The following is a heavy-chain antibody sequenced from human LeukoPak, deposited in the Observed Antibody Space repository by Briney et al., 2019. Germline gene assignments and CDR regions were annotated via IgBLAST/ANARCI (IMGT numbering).Heavy chain of an antibody. J-gene: IGHJ4*02. CDR2: IGSSSSTI. D-gene: IGHD2-2*02. CDR1: GFTFSSYS. Sequence: GGSLRLSCAASGFTFSSYSMNWVRQAPGKGLEWVSYIGSSSSTIYYADSVKGRFTISRDNAKNSLYLQMNSLRAEDTAVYYCARDFYCSSTSCYTGVYFDYWGQGTLVTVSS. CDR3: ARDFYCSSTSCYTGVYFDY. V-gene: IGHV3-48*04.